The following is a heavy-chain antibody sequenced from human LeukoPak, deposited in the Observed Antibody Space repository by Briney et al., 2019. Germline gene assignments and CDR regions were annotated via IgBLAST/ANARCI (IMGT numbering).Heavy chain of an antibody. CDR1: GFTFSNFG. D-gene: IGHD6-6*01. CDR3: AKGLYTSSSVIDQ. Sequence: PGGSLRLSCAASGFTFSNFGIHWLRQAPGKGLEWVAAISDDGSHKYYADSVKGRFTISRDKSKNTLYMQMNSLRAEDTAVYYCAKGLYTSSSVIDQWGQGTLVTVSS. V-gene: IGHV3-30*18. CDR2: ISDDGSHK. J-gene: IGHJ4*02.